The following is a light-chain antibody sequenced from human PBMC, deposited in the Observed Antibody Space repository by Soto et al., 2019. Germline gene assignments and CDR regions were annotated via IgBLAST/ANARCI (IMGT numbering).Light chain of an antibody. CDR1: SSDVGAYNY. J-gene: IGLJ3*02. V-gene: IGLV2-14*03. CDR2: DVS. CDR3: VSYTGTGVM. Sequence: QSALTQPASVSGSPGQSITISCTGTSSDVGAYNYVSWYQQHPGKAPKLMIYDVSDWPSGVSNRFSGSKSGNTASLTISGLQAEDEADYYCVSYTGTGVMFGGGTKVTVL.